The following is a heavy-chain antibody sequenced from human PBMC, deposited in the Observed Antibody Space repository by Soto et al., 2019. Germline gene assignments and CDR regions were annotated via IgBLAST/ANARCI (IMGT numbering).Heavy chain of an antibody. Sequence: SETLSLTCAVYGGSFSGYYWIWIRQPPGKGLEWIGEINHSGSTNYNPSLKSRVTISVDTSKNQFSLNLSSVTAADTAVYYCAGGRGRQQLVMSYYYGMDVWGQGTTVTVSS. CDR1: GGSFSGYY. CDR3: AGGRGRQQLVMSYYYGMDV. V-gene: IGHV4-34*01. J-gene: IGHJ6*02. CDR2: INHSGST. D-gene: IGHD6-13*01.